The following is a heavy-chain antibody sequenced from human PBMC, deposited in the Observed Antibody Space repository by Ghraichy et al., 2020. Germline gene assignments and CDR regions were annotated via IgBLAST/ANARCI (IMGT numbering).Heavy chain of an antibody. CDR2: IRGSGDKL. J-gene: IGHJ6*02. CDR3: AKASCTYAGIYYHGWDV. D-gene: IGHD3-10*01. CDR1: GFIFSSYA. Sequence: GGSLRLSCTASGFIFSSYAMTWVRQAPGKGLVWVATIRGSGDKLYTADSVKGRFTISRDNTNNMVYLQMSSLRPEDTAMYYCAKASCTYAGIYYHGWDVWGQGTSVTVSS. V-gene: IGHV3-23*01.